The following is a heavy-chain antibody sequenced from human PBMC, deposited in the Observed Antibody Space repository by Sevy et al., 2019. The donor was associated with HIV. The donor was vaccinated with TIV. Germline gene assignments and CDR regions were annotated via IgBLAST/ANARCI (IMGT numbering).Heavy chain of an antibody. J-gene: IGHJ4*02. CDR3: ARAHCSGGSCYSGFDY. CDR1: GFTFSSYS. V-gene: IGHV3-21*01. CDR2: ISSSSSYI. D-gene: IGHD2-15*01. Sequence: GGSLRLSCAASGFTFSSYSMNWVRQAPGKGLEWVSSISSSSSYIYYADSVKGRFTISRDNAKNSLYLQMNSLRAEDMAVYYCARAHCSGGSCYSGFDYWGQGTLVTVSS.